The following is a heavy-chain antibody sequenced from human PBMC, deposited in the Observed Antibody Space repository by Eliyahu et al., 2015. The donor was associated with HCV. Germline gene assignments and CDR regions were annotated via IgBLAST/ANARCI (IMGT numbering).Heavy chain of an antibody. D-gene: IGHD5-24*01. V-gene: IGHV4-31*03. CDR1: GGSISSGGNY. CDR2: IYYRGGT. CDR3: AREGDDYSLDY. Sequence: QVQLQESGPGLVKPSQTLSLTCTVSGGSISSGGNYWSWIRQHPGKGLEWIGYIYYRGGTYYNPSLKSRVTISVDTSKNQFSLKLSSVTAADTAVYYCAREGDDYSLDYWGQGTLVTVSS. J-gene: IGHJ4*02.